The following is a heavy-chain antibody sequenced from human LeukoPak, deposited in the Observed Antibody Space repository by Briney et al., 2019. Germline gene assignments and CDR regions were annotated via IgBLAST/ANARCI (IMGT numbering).Heavy chain of an antibody. J-gene: IGHJ6*02. CDR3: ARERGYCSGGSCASGLYYYYGMDV. CDR1: GFTFSSYA. Sequence: GGSLRLSCAASGFTFSSYAMRWVRQAPGKGLEWVAVISYDGSNKYYADSVKGRFTISRDNSKNTLYLQMNSLRAEDTAVYYCARERGYCSGGSCASGLYYYYGMDVWGQGTTVTVSS. D-gene: IGHD2-15*01. CDR2: ISYDGSNK. V-gene: IGHV3-30-3*01.